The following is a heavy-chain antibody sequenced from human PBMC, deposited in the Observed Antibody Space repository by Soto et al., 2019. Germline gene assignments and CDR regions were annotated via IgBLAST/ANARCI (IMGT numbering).Heavy chain of an antibody. Sequence: PGGSLRLSCAASGLTFSSYAMHWVRQAPGKGLEWVAVISYDGSNKYYADSVKGRFTISRDNSKNTLYLQMNSLRAEDTAVYYCAREGEEDIAAAGPYFDYWGQGTLVTVSS. D-gene: IGHD6-13*01. CDR3: AREGEEDIAAAGPYFDY. CDR2: ISYDGSNK. J-gene: IGHJ4*02. CDR1: GLTFSSYA. V-gene: IGHV3-30-3*01.